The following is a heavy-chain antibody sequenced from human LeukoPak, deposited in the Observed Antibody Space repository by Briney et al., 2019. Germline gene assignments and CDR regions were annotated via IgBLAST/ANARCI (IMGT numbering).Heavy chain of an antibody. J-gene: IGHJ4*02. CDR2: INPSGGSP. V-gene: IGHV1-46*01. Sequence: EASVTVSCKASGHIFTSYYIHWVRQAPGQGLEWMGIINPSGGSPSYAQKLQGRVTMTRDTSTSTVYVELSSLTSEDTAVYYCAREPPGSGGFDFWGQGTLVTVSS. CDR1: GHIFTSYY. D-gene: IGHD3-10*01. CDR3: AREPPGSGGFDF.